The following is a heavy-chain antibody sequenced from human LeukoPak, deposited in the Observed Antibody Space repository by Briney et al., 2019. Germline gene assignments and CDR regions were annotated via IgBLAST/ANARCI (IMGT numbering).Heavy chain of an antibody. CDR3: AIDQNFVVVPAAYYYYYGMDV. J-gene: IGHJ6*02. D-gene: IGHD2-2*01. V-gene: IGHV1-18*01. CDR2: ISAYNGNT. Sequence: ASVKVSCKASGYTFTSYGISWVRQAPGQGLEWMGWISAYNGNTNYAQKLQGRVTMTTDTSTSTAYMELRSLRSDDTAVYYCAIDQNFVVVPAAYYYYYGMDVWGQGTTVTVSS. CDR1: GYTFTSYG.